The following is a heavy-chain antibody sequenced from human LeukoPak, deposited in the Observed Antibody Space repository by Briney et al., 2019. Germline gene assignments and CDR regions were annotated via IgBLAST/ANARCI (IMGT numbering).Heavy chain of an antibody. CDR1: GFTFSDHY. Sequence: PGGSLRLSCAASGFTFSDHYMDWVRQAPGKGLEWAGRTRNKANSYTTEYAASVKGRFTISRDDSKNSLYLQMNSPKTEDAAVYYCAREGDYWGQGTLVTVSS. CDR2: TRNKANSYTT. CDR3: AREGDY. J-gene: IGHJ4*02. V-gene: IGHV3-72*01.